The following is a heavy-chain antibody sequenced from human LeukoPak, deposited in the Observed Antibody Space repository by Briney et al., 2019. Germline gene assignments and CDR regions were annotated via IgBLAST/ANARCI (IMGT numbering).Heavy chain of an antibody. CDR1: GGSISSYY. CDR2: IYYSGST. D-gene: IGHD1-26*01. V-gene: IGHV4-59*08. J-gene: IGHJ5*02. Sequence: SETLSLTCTASGGSISSYYWRWIRQPPGKGLVWLGYIYYSGSTTYNPSLKSRVTISVDTSKNQFSLKLTSVTAADTAVYFCARHYGGSYYNWFHPWGQGTLVTVSS. CDR3: ARHYGGSYYNWFHP.